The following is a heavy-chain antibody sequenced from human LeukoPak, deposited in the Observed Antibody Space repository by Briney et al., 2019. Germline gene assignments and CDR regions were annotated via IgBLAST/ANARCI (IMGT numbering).Heavy chain of an antibody. Sequence: PGGSLRLSCAASGFTFSSYWVSWVRQAPGKGLEWVANIKQDGSEKYYVDSVKGRFTISRDNAKNSLYLQMNSLRAEDTAVYYCARDWDEGLDIWGQGTMVTVSS. CDR3: ARDWDEGLDI. J-gene: IGHJ3*02. CDR2: IKQDGSEK. CDR1: GFTFSSYW. D-gene: IGHD1-26*01. V-gene: IGHV3-7*01.